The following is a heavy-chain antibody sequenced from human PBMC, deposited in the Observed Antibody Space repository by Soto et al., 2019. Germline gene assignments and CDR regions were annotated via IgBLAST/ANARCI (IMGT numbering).Heavy chain of an antibody. CDR3: ARAPIAAAGTDYYYYGMDV. V-gene: IGHV4-34*01. D-gene: IGHD6-13*01. CDR1: GGSFSGYY. CDR2: INHSGST. J-gene: IGHJ6*02. Sequence: SETLSLTCAVYGGSFSGYYWSWIRQPPGKGLEWIGEINHSGSTNYNPSLKSRVTISVDTSKNQFSLKLSSVTAADTAVYYCARAPIAAAGTDYYYYGMDVWGQGTTVTVSS.